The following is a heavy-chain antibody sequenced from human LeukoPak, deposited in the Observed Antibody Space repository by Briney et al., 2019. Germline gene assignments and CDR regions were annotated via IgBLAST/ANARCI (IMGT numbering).Heavy chain of an antibody. CDR3: TRRGPTELRDGYNLDFDY. CDR2: IRSKANSYAT. Sequence: GGSLRLSCAASGFTFSGSAMHWVRQASGKGLEWVGRIRSKANSYATAYAASVKGRFTISRDDSKNTAHLQMNSLKTEDTAVYYCTRRGPTELRDGYNLDFDYWGQGTLVTVSS. D-gene: IGHD5-24*01. CDR1: GFTFSGSA. J-gene: IGHJ4*02. V-gene: IGHV3-73*01.